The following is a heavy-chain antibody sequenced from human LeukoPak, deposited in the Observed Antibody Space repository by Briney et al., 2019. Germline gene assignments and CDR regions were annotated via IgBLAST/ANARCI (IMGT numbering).Heavy chain of an antibody. Sequence: ASVKVSCKASGYTFTSYSIHWVRQAPGQGLEWMGVINPSGGTTRFAQRFRGRVTMTRDTSTSTVYMELTSLRSEDTAVYYCARSIDYWGQGTLVTVSS. CDR2: INPSGGTT. CDR1: GYTFTSYS. V-gene: IGHV1-46*01. CDR3: ARSIDY. J-gene: IGHJ4*02.